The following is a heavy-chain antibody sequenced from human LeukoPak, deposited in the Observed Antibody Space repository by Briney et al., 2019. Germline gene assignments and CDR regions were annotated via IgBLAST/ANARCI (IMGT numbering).Heavy chain of an antibody. J-gene: IGHJ5*02. CDR3: AREESEYSSGWYYWFDP. D-gene: IGHD6-19*01. Sequence: ASVKVSCKASGYTFTGYYMHWVRQAPGQGLEWMGWINPNSGGTNYAQKFQGRVTMTRDTSISTAYMELSRLRSGDTAVYYCAREESEYSSGWYYWFDPWGQGTLVTVSS. V-gene: IGHV1-2*02. CDR1: GYTFTGYY. CDR2: INPNSGGT.